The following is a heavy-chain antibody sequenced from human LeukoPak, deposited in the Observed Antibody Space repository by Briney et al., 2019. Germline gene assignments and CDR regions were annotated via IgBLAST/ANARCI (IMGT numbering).Heavy chain of an antibody. D-gene: IGHD6-19*01. CDR3: ARTGDGGWYRWFDP. CDR2: IYYSGST. Sequence: SETLSLTCTVSGGPISSYYWSWIRQPPGKGLEWIGYIYYSGSTTYNSSLKSRVTISVDTSKNQFSLKLSSVTAADTAVYYCARTGDGGWYRWFDPWGQGTLVTVSS. CDR1: GGPISSYY. V-gene: IGHV4-59*01. J-gene: IGHJ5*02.